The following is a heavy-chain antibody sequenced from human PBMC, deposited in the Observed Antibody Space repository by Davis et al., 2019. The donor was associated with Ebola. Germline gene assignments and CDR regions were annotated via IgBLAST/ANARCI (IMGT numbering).Heavy chain of an antibody. CDR2: IIPIFCTA. CDR3: AKDRYYDNNPLYYESEC. CDR1: GCTFRSYA. Sequence: SSVTVSCKASGCTFRSYAISWLRQAPGQGLEWLGGIIPIFCTANYAQRFQGRVTITADESRTTAYMELSSLRSEDTAVYYCAKDRYYDNNPLYYESECWGQGTLVTVSS. D-gene: IGHD3-22*01. V-gene: IGHV1-69*13. J-gene: IGHJ4*02.